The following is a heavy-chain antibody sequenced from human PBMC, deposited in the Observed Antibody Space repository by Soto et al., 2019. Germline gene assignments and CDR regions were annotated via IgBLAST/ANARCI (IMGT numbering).Heavy chain of an antibody. CDR3: ARWSSGARRYYYYYYGMDV. D-gene: IGHD6-19*01. CDR1: GYTFTSYG. CDR2: ISAYNGNT. J-gene: IGHJ6*02. Sequence: QVQLVQSGAEVKKPGASVKVSCKASGYTFTSYGISWVRQAPGQGLEWMGWISAYNGNTNYAQKLQGRVTMTTDTXXSXAXXELRSLRSDDTDVYYCARWSSGARRYYYYYYGMDVWGQGTTVTVSS. V-gene: IGHV1-18*01.